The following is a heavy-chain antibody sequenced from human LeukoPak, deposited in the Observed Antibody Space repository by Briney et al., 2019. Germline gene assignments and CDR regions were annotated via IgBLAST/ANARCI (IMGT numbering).Heavy chain of an antibody. J-gene: IGHJ4*02. V-gene: IGHV3-7*01. CDR1: GFAFSTSW. CDR3: ATSLRYNYADY. CDR2: IKKDGSAI. Sequence: GGSLRLSCAASGFAFSTSWMTWVRQAPGKGLEWVANIKKDGSAIHYVDSVKGRFTISRDNAKNTLYLQMNSLRAEDTAVYYCATSLRYNYADYWGQGTLVTVSP. D-gene: IGHD5-18*01.